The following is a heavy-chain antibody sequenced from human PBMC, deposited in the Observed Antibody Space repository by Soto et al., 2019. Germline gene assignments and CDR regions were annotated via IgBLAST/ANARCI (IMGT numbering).Heavy chain of an antibody. D-gene: IGHD6-19*01. V-gene: IGHV3-23*01. CDR3: AKDWGIAVAGRLDY. J-gene: IGHJ4*02. Sequence: EVQLLESGGGLVQPGGSLRLSCAASGFTFSSYAMSWVRQAPGKGPEWVSAISGSGGSTYYADSVKGRFTISRDNSKNTLYLQMNSLRAEDTAVYYCAKDWGIAVAGRLDYWGQGTLVTVSS. CDR2: ISGSGGST. CDR1: GFTFSSYA.